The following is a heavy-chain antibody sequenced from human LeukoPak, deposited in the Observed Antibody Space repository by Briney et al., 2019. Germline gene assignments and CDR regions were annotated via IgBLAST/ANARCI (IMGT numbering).Heavy chain of an antibody. CDR1: GFTFRSFA. Sequence: PGGSLRLSCSASGFTFRSFAMFWVRQAPGKGLEYVSAISSNGDSTHYTDSLRGRFTISRDNSKNTVDLQMNTLRPEDTALYHCVKEGDSERSYSDDWGQGTLVTVSS. J-gene: IGHJ4*02. CDR3: VKEGDSERSYSDD. V-gene: IGHV3-64D*09. D-gene: IGHD6-25*01. CDR2: ISSNGDST.